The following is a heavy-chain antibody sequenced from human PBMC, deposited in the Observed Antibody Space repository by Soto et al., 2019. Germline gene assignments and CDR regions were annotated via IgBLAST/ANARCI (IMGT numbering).Heavy chain of an antibody. CDR2: MDPNRGST. CDR1: GYTFTSYD. Sequence: ASVKVSCKASGYTFTSYDINWVRQATGQGLEWMGWMDPNRGSTGYAQKFQGRVTMTRNTSTSTAYMELSSLRSEDTAVYYCVRGPPTSIRRHSSSWYCDYWGQGALVTVSS. CDR3: VRGPPTSIRRHSSSWYCDY. V-gene: IGHV1-8*01. J-gene: IGHJ4*02. D-gene: IGHD6-13*01.